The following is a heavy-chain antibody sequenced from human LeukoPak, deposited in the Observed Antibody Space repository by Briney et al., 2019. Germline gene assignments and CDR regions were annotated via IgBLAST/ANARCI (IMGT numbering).Heavy chain of an antibody. Sequence: GGSLRLSCAASGFTLSSYGMHWVRQAPGKGLEWVAFIRYDGSNKFYADSVKARFTISRDNSKNTLYLQMNSLRAEDTAVYYCARDRHEYSSGSYYFDYWGQGTLVTVSS. V-gene: IGHV3-30*02. CDR1: GFTLSSYG. CDR3: ARDRHEYSSGSYYFDY. CDR2: IRYDGSNK. D-gene: IGHD6-19*01. J-gene: IGHJ4*02.